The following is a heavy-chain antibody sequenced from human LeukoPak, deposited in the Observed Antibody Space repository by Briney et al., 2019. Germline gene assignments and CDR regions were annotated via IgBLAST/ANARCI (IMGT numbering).Heavy chain of an antibody. J-gene: IGHJ6*02. CDR1: GFRFTDYS. CDR2: LGRSGEYK. Sequence: GGSLRLSCAASGFRFTDYSMSWVRQAPGKGLEWVAGLGRSGEYKYYADSVKGRFTISKDDSKDTVSLQMNSLRAEDSAIYFCVKDRPCETCMPMDAWGQGTTVTVSS. V-gene: IGHV3-23*01. D-gene: IGHD2-2*01. CDR3: VKDRPCETCMPMDA.